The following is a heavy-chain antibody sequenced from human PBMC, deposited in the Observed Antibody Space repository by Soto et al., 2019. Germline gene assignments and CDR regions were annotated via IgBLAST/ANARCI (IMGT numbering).Heavy chain of an antibody. Sequence: SETLSLTCTVSGGSISSYYWSWIRQPPGKGLEWIGYIYYSGSTNYNPSLKSRVTISVDTSKNQFSLKLSSVTAADTAVYYCARAWDYWYFDLWGRGTLVTVS. V-gene: IGHV4-59*01. CDR2: IYYSGST. CDR1: GGSISSYY. J-gene: IGHJ2*01. CDR3: ARAWDYWYFDL. D-gene: IGHD1-26*01.